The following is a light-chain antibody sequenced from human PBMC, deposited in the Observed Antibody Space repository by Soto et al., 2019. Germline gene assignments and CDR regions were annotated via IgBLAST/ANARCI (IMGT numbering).Light chain of an antibody. J-gene: IGKJ1*01. CDR2: GAS. Sequence: DIVMTQSPGTLSVCPGGXEAISRRASHSISGTCACDQQKPGQAPRLLIYGASTSAAGFPARFSGSGSGTDFTLTISSLQSEDFAVYYCQQYDNWPWTFGQGTKVDIK. CDR3: QQYDNWPWT. CDR1: HSISGT. V-gene: IGKV3-15*01.